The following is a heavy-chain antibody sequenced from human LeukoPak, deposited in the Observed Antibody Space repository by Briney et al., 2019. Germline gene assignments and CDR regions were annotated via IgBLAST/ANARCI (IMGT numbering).Heavy chain of an antibody. V-gene: IGHV3-11*01. D-gene: IGHD1-14*01. J-gene: IGHJ5*02. Sequence: GGSLRLSCAASGFTFSDYYINWIRQAPGGGLEWIAYITGSGTSVYYADSVKGRFTVSRDNAANSVFLQMDSLRVDNSAVYFCTRDPENSDTWGQGTLVTVSS. CDR3: TRDPENSDT. CDR1: GFTFSDYY. CDR2: ITGSGTSV.